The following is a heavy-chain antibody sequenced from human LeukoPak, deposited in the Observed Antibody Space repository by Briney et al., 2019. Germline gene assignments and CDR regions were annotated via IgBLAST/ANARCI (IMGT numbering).Heavy chain of an antibody. V-gene: IGHV3-33*01. D-gene: IGHD3-3*01. Sequence: GGSLRLSCAASGFSFSSYGMHWVRQAPGEGLEWVVVIWYDGSKKYYADSVKGRFTISRDNSKNTLSLQMHSLRVEDTAVYYCARVSNYDFWSGYINSWGQGTLVTVSS. CDR3: ARVSNYDFWSGYINS. J-gene: IGHJ4*02. CDR1: GFSFSSYG. CDR2: IWYDGSKK.